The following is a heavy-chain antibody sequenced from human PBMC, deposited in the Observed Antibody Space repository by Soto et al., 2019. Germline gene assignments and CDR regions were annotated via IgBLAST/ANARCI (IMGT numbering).Heavy chain of an antibody. Sequence: ASVKVSCKASGYTFTGYYMHWVRQAPGQGLEWMGIINPSGGSTSYAQKFQGRVTMTRDTSTSTVYMELSSLRSEDTAVYYCARDAHSYGPSDYFDYWGQGTLVTVSS. CDR3: ARDAHSYGPSDYFDY. D-gene: IGHD5-18*01. V-gene: IGHV1-46*01. J-gene: IGHJ4*02. CDR2: INPSGGST. CDR1: GYTFTGYY.